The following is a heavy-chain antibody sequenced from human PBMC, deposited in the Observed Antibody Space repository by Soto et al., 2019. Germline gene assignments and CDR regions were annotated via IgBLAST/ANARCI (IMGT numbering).Heavy chain of an antibody. J-gene: IGHJ6*02. CDR1: GYTFTSYD. D-gene: IGHD1-1*01. CDR3: ANRRNYYYYYGMDV. CDR2: MNPNSGNT. V-gene: IGHV1-8*01. Sequence: RXSVKVSCKASGYTFTSYDINWVRQATGQGLEWMGWMNPNSGNTGYAQKFQGRVTMTRNTSISTAYMELSSLRSEDTAVYYCANRRNYYYYYGMDVWGQGTTVTVSS.